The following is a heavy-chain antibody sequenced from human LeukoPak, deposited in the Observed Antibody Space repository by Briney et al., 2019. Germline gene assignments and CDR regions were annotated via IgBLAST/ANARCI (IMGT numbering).Heavy chain of an antibody. Sequence: GASVKVSCKASGYTFTGYYMHWVRQAPGQGLEWMGWINPNSGGTNYAQKFQGRVTMTRDTSISTAYMELRSDDTAVYYCARATNRKPYYFDYWGQGTLVTVSS. CDR2: INPNSGGT. D-gene: IGHD5-24*01. V-gene: IGHV1-2*02. CDR1: GYTFTGYY. J-gene: IGHJ4*02. CDR3: ARATNRKPYYFDY.